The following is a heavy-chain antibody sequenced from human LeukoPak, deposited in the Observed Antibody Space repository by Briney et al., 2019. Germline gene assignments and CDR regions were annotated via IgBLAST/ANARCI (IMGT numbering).Heavy chain of an antibody. V-gene: IGHV3-48*03. J-gene: IGHJ4*02. Sequence: GGSLRLSCAASGFTFGIYEMDWVRQAPGKGLELVSYVSSSGTTMYYADSVKGRFTISRDNAKNSLYLQMDSLRAEDTALYYCARVAGEDGDYFFDYWGQGTLVTVSS. CDR2: VSSSGTTM. CDR1: GFTFGIYE. D-gene: IGHD4-17*01. CDR3: ARVAGEDGDYFFDY.